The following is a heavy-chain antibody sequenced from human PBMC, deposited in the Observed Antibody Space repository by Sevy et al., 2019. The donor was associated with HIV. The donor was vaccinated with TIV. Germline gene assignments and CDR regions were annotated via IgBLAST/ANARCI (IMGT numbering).Heavy chain of an antibody. D-gene: IGHD5-18*01. Sequence: GESLKISCAASGFTFSNYIINWVRQAPGKGLEWVSSISNSGTYIYYADSVKGRFTISRDNAKNSLYLQMNSLRAEDTAVYYCARYEEDTTLVNAFDIWGQGTMVTVSS. CDR3: ARYEEDTTLVNAFDI. CDR1: GFTFSNYI. V-gene: IGHV3-21*01. CDR2: ISNSGTYI. J-gene: IGHJ3*02.